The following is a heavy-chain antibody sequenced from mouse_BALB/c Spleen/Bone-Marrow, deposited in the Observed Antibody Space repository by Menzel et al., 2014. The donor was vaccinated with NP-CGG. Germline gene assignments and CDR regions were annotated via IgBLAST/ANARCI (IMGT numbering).Heavy chain of an antibody. J-gene: IGHJ3*01. CDR1: GFSLSTSGMG. V-gene: IGHV8-8*01. CDR2: IWWDDDK. Sequence: QVTLKESGPGILKPSQTLSLPCSFSGFSLSTSGMGVGWIRQPSGKGLEWLAHIWWDDDKDYNPSLMSQLTISKDTSRNQVFLKITSVDTTDTAAYYCARSYDYDAWFAYWGQGTLVTVSA. D-gene: IGHD2-4*01. CDR3: ARSYDYDAWFAY.